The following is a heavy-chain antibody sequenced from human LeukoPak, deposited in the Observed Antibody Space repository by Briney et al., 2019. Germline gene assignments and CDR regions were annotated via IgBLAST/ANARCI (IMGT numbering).Heavy chain of an antibody. CDR2: RSIYNGNT. V-gene: IGHV1-18*01. Sequence: ASVKVSCKASGGTFSSYAISWVRQAPGQGLEWMGWRSIYNGNTDYKLQGRVTMTTDTSTSTAYMEVRSLRSDDTAVYYCARGGPFPSGSSSREYYLDYWGQGTLVTVSS. J-gene: IGHJ4*02. D-gene: IGHD6-6*01. CDR1: GGTFSSYA. CDR3: ARGGPFPSGSSSREYYLDY.